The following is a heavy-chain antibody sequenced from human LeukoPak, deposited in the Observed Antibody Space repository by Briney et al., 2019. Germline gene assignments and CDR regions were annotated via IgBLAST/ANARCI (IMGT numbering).Heavy chain of an antibody. CDR1: GASISGHY. Sequence: SETLSLTCTVSGASISGHYWNWIRQPPGKGLEWIGYISYSGSTSYNPSLKSRVTISVDTSKNQFYLNLTSVTAADTAVYYCASQGGYCSSMSCYPHFDYWGQGTLVTVSS. D-gene: IGHD2-2*01. CDR3: ASQGGYCSSMSCYPHFDY. J-gene: IGHJ4*02. CDR2: ISYSGST. V-gene: IGHV4-59*11.